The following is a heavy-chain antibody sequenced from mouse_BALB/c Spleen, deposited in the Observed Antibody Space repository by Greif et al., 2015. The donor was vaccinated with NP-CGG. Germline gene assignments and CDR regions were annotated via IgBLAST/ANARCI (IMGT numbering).Heavy chain of an antibody. V-gene: IGHV14-3*02. Sequence: EVKLQESGAELVKPGASVKLSCTASGFNIKDTYMHWVKQRPEQGLEWIGRIDPANGNTKYDPKFQGKATITADTSSNTAYLQLSSLTSEDTAVYYCARGTTATGDYWGQGTTLTVSS. CDR1: GFNIKDTY. D-gene: IGHD1-2*01. CDR2: IDPANGNT. J-gene: IGHJ2*01. CDR3: ARGTTATGDY.